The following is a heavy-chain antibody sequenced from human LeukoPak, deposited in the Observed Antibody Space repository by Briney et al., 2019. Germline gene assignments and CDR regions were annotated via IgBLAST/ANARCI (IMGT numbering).Heavy chain of an antibody. V-gene: IGHV3-48*03. J-gene: IGHJ3*02. CDR3: ARDYGDGYNSAFDI. CDR2: ISSSGSTI. CDR1: GFTFSSYE. D-gene: IGHD5-24*01. Sequence: TGGSLRLSCAASGFTFSSYEMNWVRQAPGKGLEWVSYISSSGSTIYYADSVKGRFTISRDNAKNSLYLQMNSLRAEDTAVYYCARDYGDGYNSAFDIWGQGTMVTVSS.